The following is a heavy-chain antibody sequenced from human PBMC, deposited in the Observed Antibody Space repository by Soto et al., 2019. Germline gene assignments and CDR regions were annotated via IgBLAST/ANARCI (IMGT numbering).Heavy chain of an antibody. D-gene: IGHD6-13*01. CDR3: ARDLYPLAYYFDY. Sequence: QVQLVQSGAEVKKPGASVKVSCKASGYTFTNHGISWVRQAPGQGLEWLGWISGHNGTTKYAQRLQGRVTMTTDTSTSTDYMELRSLKSDDTAVYYCARDLYPLAYYFDYWGQGTLVTVSS. V-gene: IGHV1-18*01. CDR1: GYTFTNHG. CDR2: ISGHNGTT. J-gene: IGHJ4*02.